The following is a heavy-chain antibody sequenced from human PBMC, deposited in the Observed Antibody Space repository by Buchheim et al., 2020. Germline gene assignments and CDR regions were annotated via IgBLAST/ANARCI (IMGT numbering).Heavy chain of an antibody. J-gene: IGHJ6*02. CDR2: ITADGSHT. D-gene: IGHD2-21*02. CDR3: ARKVEGELVSAPFKEYTMDV. CDR1: GFTLGDYW. Sequence: EVRLVESGGALVQPGGSLRLSCAASGFTLGDYWMHWVRQVPGKGLVWLSHITADGSHTAYADAVKGRFTISRDNAKNKLYLQMNSLRAEDTAVYYCARKVEGELVSAPFKEYTMDVWGQGTT. V-gene: IGHV3-74*01.